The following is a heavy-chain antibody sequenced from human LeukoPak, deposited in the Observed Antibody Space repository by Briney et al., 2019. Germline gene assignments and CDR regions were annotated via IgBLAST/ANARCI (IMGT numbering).Heavy chain of an antibody. Sequence: ASVKVSCKASGGTFSSYAISWVRQAPGQGLEWMGGIIPIFGTANYAQKFQGRVTITADESTSTAYMELSSLRSEDTAVYYCAREGRVATIGDFDYWGQGTLVTVSS. V-gene: IGHV1-69*13. CDR3: AREGRVATIGDFDY. CDR2: IIPIFGTA. J-gene: IGHJ4*02. CDR1: GGTFSSYA. D-gene: IGHD5-12*01.